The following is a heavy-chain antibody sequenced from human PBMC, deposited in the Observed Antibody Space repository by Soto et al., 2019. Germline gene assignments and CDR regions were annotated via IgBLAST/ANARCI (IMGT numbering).Heavy chain of an antibody. CDR3: AKQRSPVVVVPAANGRDV. V-gene: IGHV3-23*01. CDR2: ISGSGGTR. D-gene: IGHD2-2*01. CDR1: GLTFSRYA. J-gene: IGHJ6*02. Sequence: GGSLRLSCAASGLTFSRYAMNWVRQAPGKGLEWVSVISGSGGTRYYADSVKGRFTISRDNSKGILYLQMNSLRADDTAVYYCAKQRSPVVVVPAANGRDVWGQGTTVTVSS.